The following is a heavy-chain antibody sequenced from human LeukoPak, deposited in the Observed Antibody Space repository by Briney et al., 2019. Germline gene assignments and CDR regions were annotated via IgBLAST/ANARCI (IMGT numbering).Heavy chain of an antibody. CDR1: GFTFSSYG. V-gene: IGHV3-23*01. J-gene: IGHJ4*02. CDR3: ARTYYDSSGYYQTIDY. D-gene: IGHD3-22*01. CDR2: ISGSGGST. Sequence: PGGSLRLSCAASGFTFSSYGMSWVRQAPGKGLEWVSAISGSGGSTYYADSVKDRFTISRDNSKNTPYLQMNSLRAEDTAVYYCARTYYDSSGYYQTIDYWGQGTLVTVSS.